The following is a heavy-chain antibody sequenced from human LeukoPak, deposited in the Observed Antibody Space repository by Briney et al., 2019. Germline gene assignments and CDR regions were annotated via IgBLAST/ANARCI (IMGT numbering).Heavy chain of an antibody. CDR3: ARDLQGSYYYGMDV. CDR1: VFTFSRYS. D-gene: IGHD2-15*01. J-gene: IGHJ6*02. Sequence: PGGSLRLFCADSVFTFSRYSMNWARQAPGKGLEWVSYISSNSNTIYYADSVKGRFTISRDNGKNSLYLQMNSLRAEDTAVYYCARDLQGSYYYGMDVWGQGTTVIVSS. V-gene: IGHV3-48*01. CDR2: ISSNSNTI.